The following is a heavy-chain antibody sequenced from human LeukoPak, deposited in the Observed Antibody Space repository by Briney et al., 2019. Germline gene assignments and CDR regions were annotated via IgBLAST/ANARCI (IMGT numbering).Heavy chain of an antibody. D-gene: IGHD2-21*02. CDR2: ISYDGSNK. CDR1: GFTFSSYA. CDR3: ARDQKDSYCGGDCYSGYFDY. J-gene: IGHJ4*02. V-gene: IGHV3-30*04. Sequence: GRSLRLSCAASGFTFSSYAMHWVRQAPGKGLEWVAVISYDGSNKYYADSVKGRFTIPRDNSKNTLYLQMNSLRAEDTAVYYCARDQKDSYCGGDCYSGYFDYWGQGTLVTVSS.